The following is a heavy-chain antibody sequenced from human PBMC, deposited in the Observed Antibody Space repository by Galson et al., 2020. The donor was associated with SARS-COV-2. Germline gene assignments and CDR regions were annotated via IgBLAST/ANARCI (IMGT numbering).Heavy chain of an antibody. Sequence: SCVASGFTFSDVWMGWVRQAPGKGLEWVGRIKSNIDGGSSHYGAPVKGRFSISRDDSKDTVYLQMDSLKIDDTAVYYCATGGVDVGGPGTRVIVSS. J-gene: IGHJ6*02. CDR1: GFTFSDVW. V-gene: IGHV3-15*06. CDR3: ATGGVDV. CDR2: IKSNIDGGSS.